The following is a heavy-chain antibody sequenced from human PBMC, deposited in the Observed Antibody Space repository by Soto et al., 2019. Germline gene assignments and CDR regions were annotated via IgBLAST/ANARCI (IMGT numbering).Heavy chain of an antibody. Sequence: SETLSLTCTVSGGSISSYYRSWIRQPPGKGLEWIGYIYYSGSTNYNPSLKSRVTISVDTSKNQFSLKLSSVTAADTAVYYCARDRRIAAAGLRYYYYGMDVWGQGTTVTVSS. CDR2: IYYSGST. V-gene: IGHV4-59*01. J-gene: IGHJ6*02. CDR1: GGSISSYY. D-gene: IGHD6-13*01. CDR3: ARDRRIAAAGLRYYYYGMDV.